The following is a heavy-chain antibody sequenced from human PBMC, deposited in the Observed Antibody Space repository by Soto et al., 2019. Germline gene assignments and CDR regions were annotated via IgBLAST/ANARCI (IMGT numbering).Heavy chain of an antibody. J-gene: IGHJ4*02. V-gene: IGHV1-18*04. D-gene: IGHD3-22*01. CDR2: ISAYNGNT. CDR3: ARDTYYYDSSGYVPFDY. Sequence: QVQLVQSGAEVKKPGASVKVSCKASGYTFTSDGISWVRQAPGQGLEWMGWISAYNGNTNYAQKLQGRVTMTTDTSTSTAYMELRSLRSDDTAVYYCARDTYYYDSSGYVPFDYWGQRTLVTVSS. CDR1: GYTFTSDG.